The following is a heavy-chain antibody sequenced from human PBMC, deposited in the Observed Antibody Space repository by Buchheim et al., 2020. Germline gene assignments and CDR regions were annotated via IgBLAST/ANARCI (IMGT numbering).Heavy chain of an antibody. J-gene: IGHJ4*02. V-gene: IGHV3-74*02. D-gene: IGHD3-9*01. CDR2: INNDGSST. CDR3: ARQARNIATGLYYFDY. CDR1: GFTFSTYW. Sequence: EVQLVESGGGLVQPGGSLRLSCAASGFTFSTYWMHWVRQAPGKGLVWVSRINNDGSSTSYADSVKGRFTISRDNAKNTLYLQMNSLSADDTAVYYCARQARNIATGLYYFDYWGLGTL.